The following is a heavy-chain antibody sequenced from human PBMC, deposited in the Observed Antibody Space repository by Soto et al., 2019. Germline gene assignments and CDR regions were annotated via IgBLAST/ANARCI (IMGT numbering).Heavy chain of an antibody. V-gene: IGHV4-34*01. CDR3: ARGFRDSSWYDYYGMDV. J-gene: IGHJ6*02. Sequence: SDTLSLTCAVYGGSFSGYYWSWIRPPPGKGLEWIGEINHSGSTNYNPSLKSRVTISVDTSKNQFSLKLSSVTAADTAVYYCARGFRDSSWYDYYGMDVWGQGTTVTVS. D-gene: IGHD6-13*01. CDR1: GGSFSGYY. CDR2: INHSGST.